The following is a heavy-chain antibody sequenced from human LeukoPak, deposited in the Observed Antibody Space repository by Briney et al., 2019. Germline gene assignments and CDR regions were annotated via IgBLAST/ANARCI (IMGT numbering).Heavy chain of an antibody. CDR3: ARGGNSWYADY. CDR1: GGSISSSSYY. V-gene: IGHV4-61*01. CDR2: IHYSGST. D-gene: IGHD6-13*01. Sequence: PSETLSLTCTVSGGSISSSSYYWSWIRQPPEKGLEWIGYIHYSGSTSYNPSLKSRVTMSVDTSNNQFSLKVSSVTAADTAVYYCARGGNSWYADYWGQGTLVTVSS. J-gene: IGHJ4*02.